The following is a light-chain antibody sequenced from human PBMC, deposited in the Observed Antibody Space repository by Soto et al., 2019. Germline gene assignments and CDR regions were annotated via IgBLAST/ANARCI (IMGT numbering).Light chain of an antibody. V-gene: IGKV1-9*01. Sequence: IPLTQSPSSLSASVGDRVTLTCRASQGISSYLAWYQQKPGKAPKLLIYAAFTLQGGVPSRFSGRGSGTDFTVTIICLQPEDFASGDCQQLKSHSITFGIGTRLDI. CDR1: QGISSY. CDR3: QQLKSHSIT. J-gene: IGKJ5*01. CDR2: AAF.